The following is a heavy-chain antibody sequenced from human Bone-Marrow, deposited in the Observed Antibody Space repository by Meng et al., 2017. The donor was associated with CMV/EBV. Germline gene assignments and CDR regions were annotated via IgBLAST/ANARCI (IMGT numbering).Heavy chain of an antibody. CDR3: ASVGGYCSSTSCPFDAFDI. CDR1: GFSLSTSGVG. V-gene: IGHV2-5*01. CDR2: IYWNDDK. D-gene: IGHD2-2*01. J-gene: IGHJ3*02. Sequence: SGPTLVKPTQTLTLTCTFSGFSLSTSGVGVGWIRQPPGKALEWPALIYWNDDKRYSPSLKSRLTITKDTSKNQVVLTMTNMDPVDTATYYCASVGGYCSSTSCPFDAFDIWGQGTMVTVSS.